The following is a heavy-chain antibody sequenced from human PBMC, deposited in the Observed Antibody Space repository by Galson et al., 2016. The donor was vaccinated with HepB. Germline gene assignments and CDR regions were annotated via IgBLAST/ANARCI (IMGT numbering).Heavy chain of an antibody. V-gene: IGHV3-33*06. CDR1: GFTFSRSG. J-gene: IGHJ4*02. Sequence: SLRLSCAVSGFTFSRSGMHWVRQAPGKGLEWVAVIWSDGSNRYYADSVQGRFTISRDNSKNTLYLQMNSLRPEDTAMYYCAKEILDIVATTHPDYWGQGTLVTVSS. CDR3: AKEILDIVATTHPDY. CDR2: IWSDGSNR. D-gene: IGHD5-12*01.